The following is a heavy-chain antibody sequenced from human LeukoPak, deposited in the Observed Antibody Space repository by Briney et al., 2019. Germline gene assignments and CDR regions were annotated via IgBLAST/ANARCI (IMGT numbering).Heavy chain of an antibody. D-gene: IGHD5-18*01. Sequence: GASVKVSCKASGYTFTGYYMHWVRQAPGQGLEWMGWINPNSGGTNYAQKFQGWVTMTRDTSISTAYVELSRLRSDDTAVYYCARAGGYSYGDAFDIWGQGTMVTVSS. CDR1: GYTFTGYY. J-gene: IGHJ3*02. CDR2: INPNSGGT. CDR3: ARAGGYSYGDAFDI. V-gene: IGHV1-2*04.